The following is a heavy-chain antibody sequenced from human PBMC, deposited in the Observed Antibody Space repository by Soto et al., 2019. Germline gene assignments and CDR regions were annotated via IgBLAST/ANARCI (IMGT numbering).Heavy chain of an antibody. CDR2: IYATGTT. D-gene: IGHD1-1*01. V-gene: IGHV4-4*07. J-gene: IGHJ5*02. CDR1: GASISGFY. Sequence: SSETLSLTCTVSGASISGFYWGWIRKSAGKGLEWIGRIYATGTTDYNPSLKSRVMMSVDTSKKQFSLKLRSVTAADTAVYYCVRDGTKTLRDWFDPWGQGSSVTVSS. CDR3: VRDGTKTLRDWFDP.